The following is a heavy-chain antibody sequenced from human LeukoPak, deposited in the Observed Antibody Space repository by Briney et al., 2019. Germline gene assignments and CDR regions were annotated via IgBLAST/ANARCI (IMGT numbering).Heavy chain of an antibody. CDR3: AKLQLTYYYGSSGYYSVDY. CDR2: ISYDGSNK. J-gene: IGHJ4*02. Sequence: GGSLRLSCAASGFTFSSYGMHWVRQAPGKGLEWVAVISYDGSNKYYADSVKGRFTISRDNSKNTLYLQMNSLRAEDTAVYYCAKLQLTYYYGSSGYYSVDYWGQGTLVTVSS. D-gene: IGHD3-22*01. V-gene: IGHV3-30*18. CDR1: GFTFSSYG.